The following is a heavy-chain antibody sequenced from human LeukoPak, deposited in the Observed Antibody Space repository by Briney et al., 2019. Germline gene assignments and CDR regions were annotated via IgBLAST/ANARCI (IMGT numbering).Heavy chain of an antibody. Sequence: GGSLRLSCAASGFTFSGSAMHWVRQASGKGLEWVGRIRSKANIYATVYAASVKGRFTISRDNAKNSLYLQMNSLRAEDTAVYYCARDRNDILTGYTAFDIWGQGTMVTVSS. CDR2: IRSKANIYAT. V-gene: IGHV3-73*01. CDR3: ARDRNDILTGYTAFDI. J-gene: IGHJ3*02. CDR1: GFTFSGSA. D-gene: IGHD3-9*01.